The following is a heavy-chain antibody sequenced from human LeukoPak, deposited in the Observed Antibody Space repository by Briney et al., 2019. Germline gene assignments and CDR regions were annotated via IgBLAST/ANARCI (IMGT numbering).Heavy chain of an antibody. Sequence: GASVKVSCKASGYTFTGYYMHWVRQAPGQGLEWMGRINPNSGGTNYAQKFQGRVTMTRDTSISTAYMELSRLRSDDTAVYYCARVTPLIVVVPAAKRKHWFDPWGQGTLVTVSS. CDR3: ARVTPLIVVVPAAKRKHWFDP. CDR2: INPNSGGT. D-gene: IGHD2-2*01. CDR1: GYTFTGYY. V-gene: IGHV1-2*06. J-gene: IGHJ5*02.